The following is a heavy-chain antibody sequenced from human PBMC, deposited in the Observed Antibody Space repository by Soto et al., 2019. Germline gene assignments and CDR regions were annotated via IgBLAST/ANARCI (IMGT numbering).Heavy chain of an antibody. CDR2: ISHSGST. J-gene: IGHJ4*02. CDR3: ARDTTDSSGLYD. CDR1: GGSISSSSW. D-gene: IGHD6-19*01. Sequence: PSETLSLTCAVSGGSISSSSWWSWVRQPPGKGREWIANISHSGSTNYNTSLKGRVTISVDKSKNQFSLKLSSVTAADTAVYYCARDTTDSSGLYDWSQGTLVTVSS. V-gene: IGHV4-4*02.